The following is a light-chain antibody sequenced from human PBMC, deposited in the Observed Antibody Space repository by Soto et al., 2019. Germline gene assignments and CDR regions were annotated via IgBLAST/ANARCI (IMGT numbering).Light chain of an antibody. Sequence: DIQMTQSPSSLSASVGDRVTITCRASQSISSYLNWYQQKPGKAPKLLIYAASSLQSGVPSRFSGSGSGTDFTLTISSLQPEDVATYYCQKYNSAITFGQGTRLEIK. CDR1: QSISSY. J-gene: IGKJ5*01. CDR3: QKYNSAIT. V-gene: IGKV1-27*01. CDR2: AAS.